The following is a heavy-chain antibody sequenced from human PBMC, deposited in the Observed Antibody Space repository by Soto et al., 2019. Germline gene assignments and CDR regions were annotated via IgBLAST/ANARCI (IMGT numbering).Heavy chain of an antibody. Sequence: QVQLVESGGGVVQPGRSLRLSCAASGFTFSSYAMHWVRQAPGKGLEWVAVISDDGTNKDYEDSVKGRFTISRDKSKSTVDVQMDSLRPEDTAVYYCARDGSYYDVLTEHYFDVWGQGTLVSVSA. CDR2: ISDDGTNK. CDR1: GFTFSSYA. V-gene: IGHV3-30*04. CDR3: ARDGSYYDVLTEHYFDV. D-gene: IGHD3-9*01. J-gene: IGHJ4*02.